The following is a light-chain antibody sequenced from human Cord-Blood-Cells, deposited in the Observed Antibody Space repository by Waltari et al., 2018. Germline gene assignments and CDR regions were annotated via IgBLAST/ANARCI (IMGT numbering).Light chain of an antibody. V-gene: IGLV2-14*01. CDR3: SSYTSSSTLYV. J-gene: IGLJ1*01. CDR2: EVS. CDR1: SSDVGGYNY. Sequence: QSALTQPASVSGSPGQSITISCTGTSSDVGGYNYVSWYQQHPGKAPQLMIYEVSNRPSWGSNRFSGSKSGNTASLTISGLQAEDEADYYCSSYTSSSTLYVFGTGTKVTVL.